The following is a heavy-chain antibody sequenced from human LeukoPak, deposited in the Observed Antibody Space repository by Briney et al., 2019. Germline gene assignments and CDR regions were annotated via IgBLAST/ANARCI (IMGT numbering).Heavy chain of an antibody. Sequence: ASVKVSCKASGYTFTSYGISWVRQAPGQGLEWMGWISAYNGNTNYAQKLQGRVTMTTDTSTSTAYMELRSLRSDDTAVYYYARDFNPIAARKPFDYWGQGTLVTVSS. D-gene: IGHD6-6*01. J-gene: IGHJ4*02. CDR2: ISAYNGNT. V-gene: IGHV1-18*01. CDR3: ARDFNPIAARKPFDY. CDR1: GYTFTSYG.